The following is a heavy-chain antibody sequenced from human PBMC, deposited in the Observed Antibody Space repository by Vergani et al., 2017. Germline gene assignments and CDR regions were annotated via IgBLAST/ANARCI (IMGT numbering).Heavy chain of an antibody. Sequence: EVQLVESGGGMVKPGGSLRLSCAASGFTFSSYSMNWVRRAPGKGLEWVSSISSSSSYIYYADSVKGRFTISRDNTKNSLYLQMNSLRAEDTAVYYCARVFGAPPTSWGQGTLVTVSS. CDR2: ISSSSSYI. D-gene: IGHD1-14*01. CDR1: GFTFSSYS. J-gene: IGHJ4*02. V-gene: IGHV3-21*01. CDR3: ARVFGAPPTS.